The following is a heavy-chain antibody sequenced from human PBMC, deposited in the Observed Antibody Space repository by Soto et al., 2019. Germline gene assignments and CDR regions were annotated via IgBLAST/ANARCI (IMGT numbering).Heavy chain of an antibody. CDR1: GFTFSSYG. J-gene: IGHJ4*02. V-gene: IGHV3-30*18. Sequence: GGSLRLSCAASGFTFSSYGMHWVRQAPGKGLEWVAVISYDGSNKYYADSVKGRFTISRDNSKNTLYLQMNSLRAEDTAVYYCAKSPYGGNWYFDYWGQGTLVTVS. D-gene: IGHD2-15*01. CDR2: ISYDGSNK. CDR3: AKSPYGGNWYFDY.